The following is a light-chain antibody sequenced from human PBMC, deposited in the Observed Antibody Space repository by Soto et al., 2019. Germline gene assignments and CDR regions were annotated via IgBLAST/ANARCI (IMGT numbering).Light chain of an antibody. J-gene: IGKJ4*01. Sequence: DIVMTQSPLSLPVTPGEPASISCRSSQSLLHSNGYNYLDWYLQKPGQSPQILIYLGSHRASGVPDRFSGSGSGTECTLKISRVEAEDVGVYYCMQALQTPTFGGGTRGEIK. CDR3: MQALQTPT. CDR1: QSLLHSNGYNY. CDR2: LGS. V-gene: IGKV2-28*01.